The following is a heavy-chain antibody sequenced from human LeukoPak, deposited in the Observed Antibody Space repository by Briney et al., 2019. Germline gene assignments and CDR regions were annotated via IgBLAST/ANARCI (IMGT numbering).Heavy chain of an antibody. CDR2: IYYSGST. J-gene: IGHJ5*02. CDR3: ARGSNYYDALRFDP. Sequence: SETLSLTCTVSGGSISSSSYYWGWIRQPPGKGLEWIGSIYYSGSTYYNPSLKSRVTISVDTSKNQFSLKLSSVTAADTAVYYCARGSNYYDALRFDPWGQGTLVTVSS. CDR1: GGSISSSSYY. D-gene: IGHD3-22*01. V-gene: IGHV4-39*07.